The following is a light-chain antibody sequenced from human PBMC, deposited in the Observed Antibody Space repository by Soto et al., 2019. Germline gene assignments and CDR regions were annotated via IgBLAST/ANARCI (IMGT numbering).Light chain of an antibody. Sequence: IQLTQSPSFLSASVGDRVTITCRASQGISSYLAWYQQEEGKAPKLLIYGGSTLQSGVSSRFSGSGSGTEFTLTISSLQPEDFATYYCQHLNNYPLTFGGGTKVEIK. V-gene: IGKV1-9*01. J-gene: IGKJ4*01. CDR2: GGS. CDR1: QGISSY. CDR3: QHLNNYPLT.